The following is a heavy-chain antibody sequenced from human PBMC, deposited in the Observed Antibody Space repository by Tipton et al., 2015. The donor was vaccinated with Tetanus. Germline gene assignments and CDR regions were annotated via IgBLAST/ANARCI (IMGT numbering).Heavy chain of an antibody. V-gene: IGHV4-34*01. J-gene: IGHJ6*02. CDR1: GVSLTDYY. D-gene: IGHD6-19*01. Sequence: TLSLTCTVSGVSLTDYYWTWIRQPPGKGLEWIGEINRSGSAKYIPSLKSRATISVDTSKNQFSLNLSSVTAADTAVYYCARLILGRSKEVAGIRYYYYYGLDVWGQGTTVTVTS. CDR2: INRSGSA. CDR3: ARLILGRSKEVAGIRYYYYYGLDV.